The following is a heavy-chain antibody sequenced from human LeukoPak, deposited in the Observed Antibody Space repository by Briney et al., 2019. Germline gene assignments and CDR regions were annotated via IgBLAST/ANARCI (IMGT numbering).Heavy chain of an antibody. V-gene: IGHV4-34*01. CDR1: GGSFSVYY. CDR3: ARVIIGGEDWFDP. CDR2: INHSGST. D-gene: IGHD3-16*01. Sequence: KPSETLSLTCAVYGGSFSVYYWSWIRQPPGKGLEWIGEINHSGSTNYNPSLKSRVTISVDTSKNQFSLKLSSVTAADTAVYYCARVIIGGEDWFDPWGQGTLVTVSS. J-gene: IGHJ5*02.